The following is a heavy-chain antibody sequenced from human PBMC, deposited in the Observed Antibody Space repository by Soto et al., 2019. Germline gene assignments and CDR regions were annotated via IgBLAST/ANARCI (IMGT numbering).Heavy chain of an antibody. V-gene: IGHV3-23*01. CDR3: AKDSGSYPYYYYYGMDV. CDR2: ISGSGGST. J-gene: IGHJ6*02. D-gene: IGHD1-26*01. Sequence: EVQLLESGGGLVQPGGSLRLSCAASGFTFSSYAMSWVRQAPGKGLEWVSAISGSGGSTYYADSVKGRFTISRDNSKNTRNLQMTSLRAENTAVYYCAKDSGSYPYYYYYGMDVWGQGTTVTVSS. CDR1: GFTFSSYA.